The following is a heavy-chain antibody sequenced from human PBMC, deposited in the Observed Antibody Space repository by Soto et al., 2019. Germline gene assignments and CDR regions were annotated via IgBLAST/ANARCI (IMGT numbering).Heavy chain of an antibody. CDR2: IIPIFGTA. CDR3: ARDSAESGYSYAPMGAFFDY. V-gene: IGHV1-69*13. D-gene: IGHD5-18*01. J-gene: IGHJ4*02. Sequence: SVKVSCKASGGTFSSYAISWVRQAPGQGLEWMGGIIPIFGTANYAQKLQGRVTITADESTSTAYMELSSLRSEDTAVYYCARDSAESGYSYAPMGAFFDYWGQGTLVTVSS. CDR1: GGTFSSYA.